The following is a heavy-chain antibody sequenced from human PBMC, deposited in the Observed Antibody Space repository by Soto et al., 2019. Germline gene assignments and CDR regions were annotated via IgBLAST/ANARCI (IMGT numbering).Heavy chain of an antibody. CDR1: GDSISSPNW. CDR3: AREGFDHRPDY. V-gene: IGHV4-4*02. J-gene: IGHJ4*02. CDR2: MFASGSS. Sequence: SETLSLTCAVSGDSISSPNWWSWYRQPPGKGLELVGEMFASGSSNYNPSLNGRVTMSLGTSKNHFSLRLTSLTAADTAIYYCAREGFDHRPDYWGQGIPVTVS.